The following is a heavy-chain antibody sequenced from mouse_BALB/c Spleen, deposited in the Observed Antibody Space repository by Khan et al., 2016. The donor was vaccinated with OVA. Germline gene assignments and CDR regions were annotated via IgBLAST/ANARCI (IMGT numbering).Heavy chain of an antibody. Sequence: EVQLQESGPGLVKPSQSLSLTCTVTGYSITSDYAWNWIRQFPGNKLEWMGYISYSGCTAYNQSLKSRISITRDTSKNKSFLQLNSVTTADTATYDCASISLDYYGSNFEGYDFDYWGQGTTLTVSS. CDR1: GYSITSDYA. CDR3: ASISLDYYGSNFEGYDFDY. CDR2: ISYSGCT. J-gene: IGHJ2*01. D-gene: IGHD1-1*01. V-gene: IGHV3-2*02.